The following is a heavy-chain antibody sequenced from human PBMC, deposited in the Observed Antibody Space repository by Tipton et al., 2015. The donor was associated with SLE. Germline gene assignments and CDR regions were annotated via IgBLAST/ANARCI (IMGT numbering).Heavy chain of an antibody. Sequence: SLRLSCTASGFTFGDYAMSWVRQAPGKGLEWVSFIRSKTYGGTTEYAASVKGRFTISRDDSKSIAYLQMNSLKTEDTGLYYCTRGAPNCGGDCYSDYRGQGTLVTVSS. CDR3: TRGAPNCGGDCYSDY. CDR2: IRSKTYGGTT. V-gene: IGHV3-49*04. J-gene: IGHJ4*02. CDR1: GFTFGDYA. D-gene: IGHD2-21*01.